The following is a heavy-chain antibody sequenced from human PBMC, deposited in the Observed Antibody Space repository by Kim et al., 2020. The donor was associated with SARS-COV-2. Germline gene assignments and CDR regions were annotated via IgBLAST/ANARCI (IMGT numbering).Heavy chain of an antibody. CDR2: ISSSGSTI. J-gene: IGHJ4*02. CDR1: GFTFSSYE. CDR3: ARARPGYYDSSGYIY. V-gene: IGHV3-48*03. Sequence: GGSLRLSCAASGFTFSSYEMNWVRQAPGKGLEWVSYISSSGSTIYYADSVKGRFTISRDNAKNSLYVQMNSRRAEDTAVYYCARARPGYYDSSGYIYWGQGTLVTVSS. D-gene: IGHD3-22*01.